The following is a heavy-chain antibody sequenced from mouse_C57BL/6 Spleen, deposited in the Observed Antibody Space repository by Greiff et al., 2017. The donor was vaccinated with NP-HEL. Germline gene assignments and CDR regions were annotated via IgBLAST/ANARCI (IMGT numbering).Heavy chain of an antibody. D-gene: IGHD1-1*01. CDR1: GYTFTDYY. J-gene: IGHJ2*01. Sequence: LVKPGASVKMSCKASGYTFTDYYMNWVKQSHGKSLEWIGVINPYNGGTSYNQKFKGKATLTVDKSSSTAYMELNSLTSEDSAVYYCARSYITTVVATDYFDYWGQGTTLTVSS. CDR3: ARSYITTVVATDYFDY. V-gene: IGHV1-19*01. CDR2: INPYNGGT.